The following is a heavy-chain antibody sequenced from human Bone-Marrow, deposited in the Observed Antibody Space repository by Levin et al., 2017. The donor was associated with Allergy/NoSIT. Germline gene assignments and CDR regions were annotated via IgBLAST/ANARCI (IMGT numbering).Heavy chain of an antibody. D-gene: IGHD3-3*01. CDR2: ILPPFGTT. V-gene: IGHV1-69*01. Sequence: AGESLKISCKASGGTFNSYAFSWVRQAPGQGLEWIGGILPPFGTTEFALKFQGRVTITADESTSTVYMELNSLTSEDTAVYHCAKWGGRVTVRSFWSGPFDFWGQGTLVTVSS. CDR3: AKWGGRVTVRSFWSGPFDF. CDR1: GGTFNSYA. J-gene: IGHJ4*02.